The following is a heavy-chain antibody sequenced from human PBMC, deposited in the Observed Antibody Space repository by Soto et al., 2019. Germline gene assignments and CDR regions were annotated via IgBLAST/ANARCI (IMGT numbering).Heavy chain of an antibody. CDR3: ARRGKHPNWLDP. CDR1: GYTFTSYD. J-gene: IGHJ5*02. Sequence: ASVKVSCKASGYTFTSYDIYWVRQATGQGLEWMGWMNPNTGNSGYAQKFQGRVTMTSDTSISTAHMELSSLRSEDTAVYYCARRGKHPNWLDPWGQGTLVTVSS. V-gene: IGHV1-8*01. CDR2: MNPNTGNS. D-gene: IGHD3-10*01.